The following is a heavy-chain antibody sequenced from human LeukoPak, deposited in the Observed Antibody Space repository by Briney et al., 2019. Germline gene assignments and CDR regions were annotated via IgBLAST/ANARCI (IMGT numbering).Heavy chain of an antibody. CDR2: ISSNGGST. V-gene: IGHV3-64D*06. Sequence: PGGSLRLSCSASGFTFSSYAMHWVRQAPGKGLEYVSAISSNGGSTYYADSVKGRFTISRDNSKNTLYLQMSSLRAEDTAVYYCARVGGSYSIDYWGQGTLVTVSS. CDR3: ARVGGSYSIDY. CDR1: GFTFSSYA. J-gene: IGHJ4*02. D-gene: IGHD1-26*01.